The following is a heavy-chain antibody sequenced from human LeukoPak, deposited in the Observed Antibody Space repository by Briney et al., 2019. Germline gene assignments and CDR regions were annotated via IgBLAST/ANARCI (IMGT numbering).Heavy chain of an antibody. V-gene: IGHV4-59*08. CDR1: GGSISSYY. J-gene: IGHJ3*02. Sequence: SETLSLTCTVSGGSISSYYWSWIRQPPGKGLEWIGYIPYSWSTNYNPSLKSRVTISVDTSKNQFSLKLSFVTAADTAVYYCARLGDYYDSSGYYLGAFDIWGQGTMVT. CDR2: IPYSWST. CDR3: ARLGDYYDSSGYYLGAFDI. D-gene: IGHD3-22*01.